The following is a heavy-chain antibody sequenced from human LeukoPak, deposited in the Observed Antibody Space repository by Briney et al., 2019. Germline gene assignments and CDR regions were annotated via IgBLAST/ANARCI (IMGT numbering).Heavy chain of an antibody. J-gene: IGHJ4*02. Sequence: ASVKVSCKASGYTFTGYYMHWVRQAPGQGLEWMGWINPNSGGTNCAQKFQGRVTMTRDTSISTACMELSRLRSDDTAVYYCARLYSSSDRGDYWGQGTLVTVST. CDR1: GYTFTGYY. V-gene: IGHV1-2*02. D-gene: IGHD6-13*01. CDR2: INPNSGGT. CDR3: ARLYSSSDRGDY.